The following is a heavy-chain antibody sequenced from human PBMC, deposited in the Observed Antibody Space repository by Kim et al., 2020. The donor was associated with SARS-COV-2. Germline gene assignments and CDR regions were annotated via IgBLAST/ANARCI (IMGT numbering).Heavy chain of an antibody. CDR1: VFTFSLSY. CDR3: ARGRDFLVLPDHYYHMDV. D-gene: IGHD2-2*01. Sequence: GGSLRLSCAASVFTFSLSYGTWVIKAAGKGLGWLGKIKPDCSFKSQVDSVKGRFTLSRDNAKNSVYLQMNSLRAEDTAVYYCARGRDFLVLPDHYYHMDVWGKGTPVTVSS. J-gene: IGHJ6*03. CDR2: IKPDCSFK. V-gene: IGHV3-7*01.